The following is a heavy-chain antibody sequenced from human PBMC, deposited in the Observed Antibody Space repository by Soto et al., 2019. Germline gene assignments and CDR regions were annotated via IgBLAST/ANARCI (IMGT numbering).Heavy chain of an antibody. D-gene: IGHD6-13*01. CDR1: GGSISSYY. CDR3: ASNTHFGSWSHFDS. Sequence: QVQLQESGPGLVKPSETLSLTCTVSGGSISSYYWSWIRQPPGKGLEWIGYIYYSGSTNYNPSLKSRVTISVDTSKNQFSLKLSSVTAADTAVYYCASNTHFGSWSHFDSWGQGTLVTVSS. CDR2: IYYSGST. J-gene: IGHJ4*02. V-gene: IGHV4-59*01.